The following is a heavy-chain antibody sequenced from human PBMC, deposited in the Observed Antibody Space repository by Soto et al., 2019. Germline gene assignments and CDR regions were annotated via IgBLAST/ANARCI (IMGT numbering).Heavy chain of an antibody. CDR1: GGSISGYY. Sequence: QVQLQESGPGLVKPSETLSLTCAVSGGSISGYYWSWIRQPPGKGLGWIGYIFYSGTTNYNPSLRSRVSISVDTAKNLFSLRLSSVTAADTAVYYCARGDIAPAGFAGFDSWGQGTLVTVSS. V-gene: IGHV4-59*01. CDR3: ARGDIAPAGFAGFDS. CDR2: IFYSGTT. J-gene: IGHJ4*02. D-gene: IGHD2-15*01.